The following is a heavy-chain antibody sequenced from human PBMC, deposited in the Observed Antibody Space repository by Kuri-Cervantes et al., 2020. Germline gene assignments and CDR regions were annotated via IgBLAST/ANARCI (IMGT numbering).Heavy chain of an antibody. CDR2: ISSSSSYI. D-gene: IGHD2-15*01. CDR1: GFTFSSYS. Sequence: GESLKISCAASGFTFSSYSMNWVRQAPGKGLEWVSSISSSSSYIYYADSVKGRFTISRDNAKNSLYLQMNSLRAEDTAVYYCAREFHRRYCSGGSCYQKYNWFDPWGQGTLVTVSS. V-gene: IGHV3-21*01. J-gene: IGHJ5*02. CDR3: AREFHRRYCSGGSCYQKYNWFDP.